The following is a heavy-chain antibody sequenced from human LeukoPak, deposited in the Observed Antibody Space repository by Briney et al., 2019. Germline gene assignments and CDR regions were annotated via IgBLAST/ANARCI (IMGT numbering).Heavy chain of an antibody. V-gene: IGHV3-9*03. J-gene: IGHJ4*02. CDR3: AKGYSSGWYYFDY. D-gene: IGHD6-19*01. CDR1: GFTFDDYA. CDR2: ISWSSGSI. Sequence: GGSLRLSCAASGFTFDDYAMHWVRHAPGKGLEWVSGISWSSGSIGYADSVKGRFTISRDNAKNSLYLQMNSLRAEDMALYYCAKGYSSGWYYFDYWGQGTLVTVSS.